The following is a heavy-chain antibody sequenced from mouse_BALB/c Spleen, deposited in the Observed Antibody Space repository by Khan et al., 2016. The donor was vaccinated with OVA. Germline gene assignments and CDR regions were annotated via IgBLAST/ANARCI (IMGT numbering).Heavy chain of an antibody. D-gene: IGHD2-14*01. J-gene: IGHJ3*01. V-gene: IGHV1-80*01. CDR2: IYPGDGNT. CDR3: ARCEYDFFAY. Sequence: VQLQQSGAELVRPGSSMKISCKASGYAFSNYWMNWVRQGPGKGLEWIGQIYPGDGNTNYNGTFKDKATLTADKSTSTAYLQLSSLTSEDSSVYFCARCEYDFFAYWGQGTLVTVSA. CDR1: GYAFSNYW.